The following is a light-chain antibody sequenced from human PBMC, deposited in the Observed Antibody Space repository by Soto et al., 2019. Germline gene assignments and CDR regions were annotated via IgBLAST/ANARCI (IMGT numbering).Light chain of an antibody. J-gene: IGKJ2*01. V-gene: IGKV1-39*01. CDR1: QSITRF. CDR2: AAS. CDR3: QQYNNWPLYT. Sequence: DIQMTQSPSSLSASVGDRVTITCRASQSITRFLNWYQQKPGKAPKLLIYAASTLQSGVPSRFSGSGSGTEFTLTISSLQSEDFAVYFCQQYNNWPLYTFGQGTKVDI.